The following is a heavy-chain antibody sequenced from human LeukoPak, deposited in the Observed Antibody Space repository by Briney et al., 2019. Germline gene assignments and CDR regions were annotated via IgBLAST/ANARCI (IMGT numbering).Heavy chain of an antibody. J-gene: IGHJ4*02. D-gene: IGHD3-22*01. CDR1: GFTFSSYG. CDR3: ARVADYYDSSGYADY. Sequence: GRSLRLSSAASGFTFSSYGMHWVRQAPGKGLEWVAVIWYDGSNKYYADSVKGRFTISRDNSKNTLYLQMNSLRAEDTAVYYCARVADYYDSSGYADYWGQGTLVTVSS. V-gene: IGHV3-33*01. CDR2: IWYDGSNK.